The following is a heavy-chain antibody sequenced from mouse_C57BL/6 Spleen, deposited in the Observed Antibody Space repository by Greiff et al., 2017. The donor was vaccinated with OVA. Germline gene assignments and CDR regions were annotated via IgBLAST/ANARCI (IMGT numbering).Heavy chain of an antibody. CDR3: FYYGSSYRYFDV. V-gene: IGHV1-54*01. Sequence: QVQLQQSGAELVRPGTSVKVSCKASGYAFTNYLIEWVKQRPGQGLEWIGVINPGSGGTNYNEKFKGKATLTADKSSSTAYMQLSSLTSEDSAVYFCFYYGSSYRYFDVWGTGTTVTVSS. CDR2: INPGSGGT. D-gene: IGHD1-1*01. J-gene: IGHJ1*03. CDR1: GYAFTNYL.